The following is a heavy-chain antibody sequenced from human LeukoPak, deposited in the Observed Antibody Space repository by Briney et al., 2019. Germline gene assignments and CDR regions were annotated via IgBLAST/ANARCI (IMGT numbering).Heavy chain of an antibody. J-gene: IGHJ3*02. CDR2: ISGSGGST. V-gene: IGHV3-23*01. Sequence: GGSLRLSCAASGFTFSSYAISWVRQAPGKGLEWVSAISGSGGSTYYADSVKGRFTISRDNSKNTLYLQMNSLRAEDTAVYYCAKDEINYYDHDAFDIWGQGTMVTVSS. CDR3: AKDEINYYDHDAFDI. CDR1: GFTFSSYA. D-gene: IGHD3-22*01.